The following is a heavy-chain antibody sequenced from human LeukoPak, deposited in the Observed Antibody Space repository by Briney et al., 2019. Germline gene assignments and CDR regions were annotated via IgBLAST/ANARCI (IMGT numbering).Heavy chain of an antibody. CDR2: IYYSGTS. V-gene: IGHV4-59*01. J-gene: IGHJ3*02. CDR1: GGSISNYY. D-gene: IGHD4-17*01. CDR3: ARGANFGDSGLDAFDI. Sequence: SETLSLTCTVSGGSISNYYWSWIRQPPGKGLEWIGYIYYSGTSNYSPSLYSRVTMSVDTSKNQFSLKLTSVTAADTAVHYCARGANFGDSGLDAFDIWGQGTMVTVSS.